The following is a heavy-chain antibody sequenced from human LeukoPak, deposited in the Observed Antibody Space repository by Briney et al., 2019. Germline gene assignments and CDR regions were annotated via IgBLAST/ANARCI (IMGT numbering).Heavy chain of an antibody. CDR1: GFTFTTYG. CDR3: ARDLWQQMIQGYDY. D-gene: IGHD6-13*01. J-gene: IGHJ4*02. Sequence: PGGSLRLSCAASGFTFTTYGTHWVRQAPGKGLEWVAVIWNDGSYKHYADSVKGRFTIPRDDSKNTIYLQMNSLRAEDTAVYYCARDLWQQMIQGYDYWGQGTLVTVSS. V-gene: IGHV3-33*01. CDR2: IWNDGSYK.